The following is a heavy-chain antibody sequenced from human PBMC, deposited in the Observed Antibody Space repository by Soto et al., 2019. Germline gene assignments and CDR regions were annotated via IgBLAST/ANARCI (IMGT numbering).Heavy chain of an antibody. CDR1: GYSFTSYW. V-gene: IGHV5-51*01. CDR3: ARQAAAGYYFDY. J-gene: IGHJ4*02. D-gene: IGHD6-13*01. Sequence: PGESLKISCQGFGYSFTSYWIGWVRQMPGKGLEWMGVIYPGDSNTRYSPSFQGQVTISADKSISTAYLQWSSLEASDTAMYYCARQAAAGYYFDYWGQGTLVTVSS. CDR2: IYPGDSNT.